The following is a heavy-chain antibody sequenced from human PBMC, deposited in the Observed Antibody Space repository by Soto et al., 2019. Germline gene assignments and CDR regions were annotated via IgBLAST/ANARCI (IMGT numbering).Heavy chain of an antibody. V-gene: IGHV3-30-3*01. CDR2: ISYDGSNK. CDR1: GFTFSSYA. J-gene: IGHJ4*02. CDR3: ARANVVTAIRAPLHY. D-gene: IGHD2-21*02. Sequence: GGSLRLSCAASGFTFSSYAMHWVRQAPGKGLEWVAVISYDGSNKYYADSVKGRFTISRDNSKNTLYLQMNSLRAEDTAVYYCARANVVTAIRAPLHYSGPGTLPTV.